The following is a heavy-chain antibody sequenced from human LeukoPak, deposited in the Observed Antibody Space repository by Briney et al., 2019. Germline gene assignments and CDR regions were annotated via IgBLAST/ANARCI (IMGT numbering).Heavy chain of an antibody. J-gene: IGHJ4*02. Sequence: SGKVSCKASGGTFSSYAISWVRQAPGQGLEWMGGIIPIFGTANYAQKFQGRVTITTDESTSTAYMELSSLRSEDTAVYYCARAFSGYDLVFDYWGQGTLVTVSS. CDR3: ARAFSGYDLVFDY. CDR2: IIPIFGTA. V-gene: IGHV1-69*05. CDR1: GGTFSSYA. D-gene: IGHD5-12*01.